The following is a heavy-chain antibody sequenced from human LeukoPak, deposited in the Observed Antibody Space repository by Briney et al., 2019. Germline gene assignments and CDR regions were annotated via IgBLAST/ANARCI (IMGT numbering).Heavy chain of an antibody. J-gene: IGHJ5*02. CDR2: ISSSSYI. Sequence: GGSLRLSCAASGFTFSSYSMNWVRQAPGKGLEWVSSISSSSYIYYADSVKGRFTISRDNAKNSLYLQMNSLRAEDTAVYYCARTRRWGGFDPWGQGTLVTVSS. CDR3: ARTRRWGGFDP. CDR1: GFTFSSYS. V-gene: IGHV3-21*01. D-gene: IGHD3-10*01.